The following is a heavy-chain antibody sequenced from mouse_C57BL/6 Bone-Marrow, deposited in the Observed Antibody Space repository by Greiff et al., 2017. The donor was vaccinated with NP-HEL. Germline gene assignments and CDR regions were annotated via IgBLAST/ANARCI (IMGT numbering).Heavy chain of an antibody. V-gene: IGHV5-12*01. CDR3: ARGGFDY. CDR1: GFTFSDYY. D-gene: IGHD1-1*02. Sequence: EVMLVESGGGLVQPGGSLKLSCAASGFTFSDYYMYWVRQTPEKRLEWVAYISNGGGSTYYPDTVKGRFTISRDNAKNTLYLQMSRLKSEDTAMYYCARGGFDYWGKGTTLTVSS. J-gene: IGHJ2*01. CDR2: ISNGGGST.